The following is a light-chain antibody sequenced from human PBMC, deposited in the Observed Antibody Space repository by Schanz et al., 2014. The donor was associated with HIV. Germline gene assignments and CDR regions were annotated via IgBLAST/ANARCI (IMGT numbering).Light chain of an antibody. CDR2: QAS. CDR3: QQYHRQPT. V-gene: IGKV1-5*03. CDR1: QNIANW. J-gene: IGKJ1*01. Sequence: DIQMTQSPSTLSGSVGDRVTITCRASQNIANWVAWYQQKPGTAPNLLIFQASTLNTGVPSRFSGSGSGTQFTLTISSLQPDDFATYCCQQYHRQPTFGQGTKIEI.